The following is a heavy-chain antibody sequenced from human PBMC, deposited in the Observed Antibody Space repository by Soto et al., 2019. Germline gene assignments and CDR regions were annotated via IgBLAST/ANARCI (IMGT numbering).Heavy chain of an antibody. J-gene: IGHJ4*02. CDR2: ISAHNGNT. CDR3: ARGSYISSWYSLDY. Sequence: SVKVSCKASGYTFTSYGISWVRQAPGQGLEWMGWISAHNGNTDYAQKFQGRVTMTTDTSTSTASMELRSLRSDDTAVYYCARGSYISSWYSLDYWGQGTLVTSPQ. D-gene: IGHD6-13*01. V-gene: IGHV1-18*04. CDR1: GYTFTSYG.